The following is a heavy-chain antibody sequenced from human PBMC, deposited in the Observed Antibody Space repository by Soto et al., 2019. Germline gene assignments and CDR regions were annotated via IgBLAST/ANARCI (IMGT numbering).Heavy chain of an antibody. Sequence: QMQLEQSGPEVKKPGTSVKVSCKASGFTFTSSAFQWVRQARGQRLEWIGWIAVGSGYTNYAQRFQDRVTLTRDMYTATTYMEVSSLTSEDTAIYYCAGDATACQQMVPSDYWGQGTMVTVSS. D-gene: IGHD2-8*01. V-gene: IGHV1-58*01. CDR2: IAVGSGYT. J-gene: IGHJ4*02. CDR1: GFTFTSSA. CDR3: AGDATACQQMVPSDY.